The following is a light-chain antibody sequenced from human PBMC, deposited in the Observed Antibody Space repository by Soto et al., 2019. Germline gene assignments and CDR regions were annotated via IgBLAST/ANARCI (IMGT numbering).Light chain of an antibody. V-gene: IGKV3-20*01. J-gene: IGKJ2*01. CDR2: GAS. CDR3: QQYGSSPST. CDR1: QSVTSSN. Sequence: EIVLTQSPGSLSLSPGERATLSCRASQSVTSSNLAWYQQKPGQAPRLLIYGASNRATGIPDRFSGSGSGTDFPLTISRLEPEDFAVYYCQQYGSSPSTFGQGTKLEIQ.